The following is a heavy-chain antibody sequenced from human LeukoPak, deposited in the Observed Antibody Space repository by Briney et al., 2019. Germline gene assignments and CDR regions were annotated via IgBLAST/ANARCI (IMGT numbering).Heavy chain of an antibody. CDR2: IWYDGSNK. CDR3: ATWTGYSSSMDV. CDR1: GFTFSSYG. J-gene: IGHJ6*02. D-gene: IGHD6-13*01. V-gene: IGHV3-33*01. Sequence: GGSLRLSCAASGFTFSSYGVHWVRQAPGKGLEWVAVIWYDGSNKYYADSVKGRFTISRDNSQNTLYLQMNSLRAEDTAVYYCATWTGYSSSMDVWGQGTTVTVSS.